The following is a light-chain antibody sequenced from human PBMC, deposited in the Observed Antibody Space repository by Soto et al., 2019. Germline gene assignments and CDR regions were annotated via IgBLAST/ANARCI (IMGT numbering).Light chain of an antibody. CDR1: QSVSSN. J-gene: IGKJ1*01. V-gene: IGKV3-20*01. Sequence: EIVMTQSPATLSVSPGERATLSCRASQSVSSNLAWYQQTPGQAPRLLIYAASSRATGIPDRFSGTGSGTDFTLTISRLEPEDFAVYYCQQYGSSRRTFGQGTKVDIK. CDR3: QQYGSSRRT. CDR2: AAS.